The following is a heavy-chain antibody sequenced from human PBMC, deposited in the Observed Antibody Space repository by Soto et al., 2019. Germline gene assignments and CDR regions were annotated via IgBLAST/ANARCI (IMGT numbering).Heavy chain of an antibody. CDR1: GYTFTNYA. CDR2: INAGNGNT. J-gene: IGHJ4*02. V-gene: IGHV1-3*05. CDR3: VTTGSYGLIGFDY. D-gene: IGHD3-10*01. Sequence: QVQLVQSGAEEKKPGASVKVSCKASGYTFTNYAIHWVRQAPGQRLEWMGWINAGNGNTKYSQKFQGRVTITRDTTASTAYMELSSLRSEDTPVFYGVTTGSYGLIGFDYWGQGALVTVSS.